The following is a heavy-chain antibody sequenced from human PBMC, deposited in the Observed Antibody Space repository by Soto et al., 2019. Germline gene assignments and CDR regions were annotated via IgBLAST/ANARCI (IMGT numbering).Heavy chain of an antibody. J-gene: IGHJ4*02. V-gene: IGHV3-23*01. CDR2: ISGSGGST. D-gene: IGHD2-15*01. CDR3: TKGSRKVVVGGDYFHY. Sequence: GGSLRLSCAASGFTFSSYVMSWVRQAPGKGLEWVSTISGSGGSTYYADSVKGRFTISRDNSKNTLYLQMNSLRAEDTAIYYCTKGSRKVVVGGDYFHYWGQGTLVTVSS. CDR1: GFTFSSYV.